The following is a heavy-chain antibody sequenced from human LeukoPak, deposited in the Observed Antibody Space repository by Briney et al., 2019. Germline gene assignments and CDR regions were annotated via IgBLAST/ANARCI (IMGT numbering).Heavy chain of an antibody. J-gene: IGHJ5*02. V-gene: IGHV3-30*03. CDR1: GFTFSSYD. Sequence: PGGSLRLSCAASGFTFSSYDMHWVRQAPGKGLEWVAVISYDGSNKYYADSVKGRFTISRDNSKNTLYLQMNSLKIEDTAVYYCTRHLDFGGNNYYFDPWGQGTLVTVSS. D-gene: IGHD4-23*01. CDR3: TRHLDFGGNNYYFDP. CDR2: ISYDGSNK.